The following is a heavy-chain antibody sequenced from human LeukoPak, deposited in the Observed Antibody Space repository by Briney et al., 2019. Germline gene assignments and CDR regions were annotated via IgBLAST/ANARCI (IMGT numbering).Heavy chain of an antibody. J-gene: IGHJ4*02. V-gene: IGHV4-4*07. Sequence: SETLSLTCTVSGGSISSYYWSWIRQPPGKGLEWIGRIYTSGSTNYNPSLKSRVTMSVDTSKNQFSLNLSSVTAADTAMYICTREAGNTQYFDYWGQGTLVTVSS. CDR1: GGSISSYY. CDR2: IYTSGST. D-gene: IGHD1-1*01. CDR3: TREAGNTQYFDY.